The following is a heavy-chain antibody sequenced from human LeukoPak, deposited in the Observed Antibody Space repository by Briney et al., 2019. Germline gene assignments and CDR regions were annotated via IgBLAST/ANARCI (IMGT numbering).Heavy chain of an antibody. CDR2: LNQDADRE. Sequence: GGSLRLSCAASGFNFRAYWMSWARQAPGKGLEWVASLNQDADREYYVDSVKGRFTISGDNAKNSLYLQMDSLRVEDTAVYYCARATTASARDHWGQGTLDTVSS. V-gene: IGHV3-7*01. CDR3: ARATTASARDH. CDR1: GFNFRAYW. D-gene: IGHD1-14*01. J-gene: IGHJ4*02.